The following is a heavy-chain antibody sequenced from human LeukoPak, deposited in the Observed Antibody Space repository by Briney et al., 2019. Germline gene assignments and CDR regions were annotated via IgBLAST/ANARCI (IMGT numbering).Heavy chain of an antibody. CDR3: ARGDSSGYLGYHYYYMDV. CDR2: IIPIFGTA. Sequence: SVTVSCKVSGGTISSYAISWLRHAPGQGREWMGGIIPIFGTANYAQKLQGRVTITADESTSTAYMELSSLRSEDTAVYYCARGDSSGYLGYHYYYMDVWGKGTTVTVSS. V-gene: IGHV1-69*13. D-gene: IGHD3-22*01. CDR1: GGTISSYA. J-gene: IGHJ6*03.